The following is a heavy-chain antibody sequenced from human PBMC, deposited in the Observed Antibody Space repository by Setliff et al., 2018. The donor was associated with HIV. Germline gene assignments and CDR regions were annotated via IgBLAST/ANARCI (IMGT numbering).Heavy chain of an antibody. CDR1: GFTFRNYW. V-gene: IGHV3-30*02. CDR3: AKIQNPQGYYYDSSGYYPHPGSPDY. J-gene: IGHJ4*02. CDR2: IRYDGSNK. Sequence: LRLSCVASGFTFRNYWMSWVRQAPGKGLEWVAFIRYDGSNKYYADSVKGRFTISRDNSKNTLYLQMNSLRAEDTAVYYCAKIQNPQGYYYDSSGYYPHPGSPDYWGQGTLVTVSS. D-gene: IGHD3-22*01.